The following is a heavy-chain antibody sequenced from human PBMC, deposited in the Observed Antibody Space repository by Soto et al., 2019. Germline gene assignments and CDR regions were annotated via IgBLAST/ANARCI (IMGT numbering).Heavy chain of an antibody. CDR3: ARGYGSGSYMYYYYGMDV. CDR2: INPSGGST. D-gene: IGHD3-10*01. V-gene: IGHV1-46*03. J-gene: IGHJ6*02. Sequence: QVQLVQSGAEVKKPGASVKVSCKASGYTFTSYYMHWVRQAPGQGLEWMGIINPSGGSTSYAQKFQGRGTMTRDTSTSTGYMELSSPRSEDTAVYYCARGYGSGSYMYYYYGMDVWGQGTTVTVSS. CDR1: GYTFTSYY.